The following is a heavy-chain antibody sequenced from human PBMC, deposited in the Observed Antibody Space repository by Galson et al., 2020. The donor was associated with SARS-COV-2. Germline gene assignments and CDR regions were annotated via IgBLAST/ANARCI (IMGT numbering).Heavy chain of an antibody. CDR3: ATCILTNPSIGYCSGGHAFDI. CDR1: GYSFTSYW. J-gene: IGHJ3*02. Sequence: GESLKISCKGSGYSFTSYWIGWVRQMPGKGLEWMGIIYPGDSDTRYSPSFQGQVTISADKSISTAYLQWSSLKASDTAMYYCATCILTNPSIGYCSGGHAFDIWGQGTMVTVSS. CDR2: IYPGDSDT. V-gene: IGHV5-51*01. D-gene: IGHD2-15*01.